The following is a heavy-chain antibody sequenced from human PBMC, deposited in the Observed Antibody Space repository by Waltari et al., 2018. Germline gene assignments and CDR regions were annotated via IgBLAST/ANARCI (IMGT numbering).Heavy chain of an antibody. J-gene: IGHJ4*02. D-gene: IGHD2-15*01. CDR1: GYTFTGYY. Sequence: QVQLVQSGAEVKKPGASVKVSCKASGYTFTGYYMHWVRQDPGQGLEWMGRINPNSGGTNYAQKFQGRVTMTRDTSISPAYMELSRLRSDDTAVYYCARGPFYCSGGSCYVFNYWGQGTLVTVSS. CDR3: ARGPFYCSGGSCYVFNY. CDR2: INPNSGGT. V-gene: IGHV1-2*06.